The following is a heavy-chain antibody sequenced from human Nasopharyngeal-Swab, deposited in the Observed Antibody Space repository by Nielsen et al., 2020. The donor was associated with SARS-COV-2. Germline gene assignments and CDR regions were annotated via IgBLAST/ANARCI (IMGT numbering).Heavy chain of an antibody. CDR3: AKADRGRSYFSQYYYYMDV. J-gene: IGHJ6*03. CDR2: ISYDGGDK. V-gene: IGHV3-30*18. Sequence: GESLKISCATSGFTFSSYAMHWVRQAPGKGLEWVAVISYDGGDKFYADSVKGRFSISRDTSKSTVYLQMNSLRAEDTALYYCAKADRGRSYFSQYYYYMDVWGTGTTVTVSS. CDR1: GFTFSSYA. D-gene: IGHD1-26*01.